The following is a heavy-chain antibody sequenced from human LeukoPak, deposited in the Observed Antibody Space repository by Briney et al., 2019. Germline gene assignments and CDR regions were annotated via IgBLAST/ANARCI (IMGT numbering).Heavy chain of an antibody. CDR3: ATSGGVAHPLYNWFDP. J-gene: IGHJ5*02. D-gene: IGHD2-15*01. CDR1: GYTLTELS. V-gene: IGHV1-24*01. Sequence: ASVKVSCKVSGYTLTELSMHWVRQAPGKGLEWMGGFDPEDGETIYAQKFQGRVTMTEDTSTDTAYMELSSLRSEDTAVYYCATSGGVAHPLYNWFDPWGQGTLVTVSS. CDR2: FDPEDGET.